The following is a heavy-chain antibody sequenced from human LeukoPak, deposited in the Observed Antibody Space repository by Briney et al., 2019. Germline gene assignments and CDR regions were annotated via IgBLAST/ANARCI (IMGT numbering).Heavy chain of an antibody. CDR1: GFTLSELS. D-gene: IGHD2-2*01. J-gene: IGHJ5*02. CDR2: FDSEDAET. V-gene: IGHV1-24*01. Sequence: ASVKVSCKISGFTLSELSMHWVRQAPGKGLEWMGGFDSEDAETTYAQNFQGRVTMTEDSSTGTAYMELYSLRSDDTAVYFCARDLVVVPAAMHETGTKGWFDPWGQGTLVTVSS. CDR3: ARDLVVVPAAMHETGTKGWFDP.